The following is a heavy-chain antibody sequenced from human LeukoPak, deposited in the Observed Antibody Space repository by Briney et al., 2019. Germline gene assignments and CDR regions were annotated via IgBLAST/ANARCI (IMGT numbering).Heavy chain of an antibody. CDR1: GFTFSNAW. D-gene: IGHD6-19*01. CDR2: IKSKTDGGTT. V-gene: IGHV3-15*01. Sequence: GGSLRLSCAASGFTFSNAWMNWVRQAPGKGLEWVGRIKSKTDGGTTDYAAPVKGRLTISRDDSEHTLSLQMNSLKTEDTAVYYCTTSSYSSGLHYYYYYYMDVWGKGTTVAVSS. J-gene: IGHJ6*03. CDR3: TTSSYSSGLHYYYYYYMDV.